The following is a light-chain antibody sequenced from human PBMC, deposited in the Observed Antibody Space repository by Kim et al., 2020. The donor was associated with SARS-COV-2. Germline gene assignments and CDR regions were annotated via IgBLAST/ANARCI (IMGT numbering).Light chain of an antibody. J-gene: IGKJ5*01. V-gene: IGKV3-20*01. Sequence: EIVLTQSPGPLSLSPGERATLSCRASQSISSNHLDWYQQKPGQAPRLLIYGASSRAAGIPDRFSGSGSGTDFTLTISRLEPEDFAVYYCQQFGSSPLITFGQGTRLDIK. CDR2: GAS. CDR3: QQFGSSPLIT. CDR1: QSISSNH.